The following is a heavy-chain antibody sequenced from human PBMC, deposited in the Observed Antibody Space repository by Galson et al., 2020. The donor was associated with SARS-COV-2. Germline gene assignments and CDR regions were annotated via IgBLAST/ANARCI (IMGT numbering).Heavy chain of an antibody. V-gene: IGHV1-2*02. CDR3: ARAPLYYNIVTGYYGNYYYYGMDV. CDR2: INPNSGGT. CDR1: GYTFTGYH. J-gene: IGHJ6*02. Sequence: ASVKVSCKASGYTFTGYHMHWARQAPGQGLEWMGWINPNSGGTNYAQKFQGRVTMTRDTSISTAYMELSRLRSDDTAVYYCARAPLYYNIVTGYYGNYYYYGMDVWGQGTTVTVSS. D-gene: IGHD3-9*01.